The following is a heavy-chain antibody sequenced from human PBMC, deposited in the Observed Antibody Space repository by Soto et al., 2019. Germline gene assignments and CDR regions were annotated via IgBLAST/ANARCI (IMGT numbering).Heavy chain of an antibody. CDR1: GGSFSGYY. CDR3: ASRNYDYVWGSYRSFNY. J-gene: IGHJ4*02. D-gene: IGHD3-16*02. CDR2: INHSGST. V-gene: IGHV4-34*01. Sequence: QVQLQQWGAGLLKPSETLSLTCAVYGGSFSGYYWSWIRQPPGKGLEWIGEINHSGSTNYNPSLKSRVTISADTSKNQFSLKLSSVTAADTAVYYCASRNYDYVWGSYRSFNYWGQGTLVTVSS.